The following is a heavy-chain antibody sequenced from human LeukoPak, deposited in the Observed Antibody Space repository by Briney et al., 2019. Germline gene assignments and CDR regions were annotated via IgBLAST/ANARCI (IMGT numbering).Heavy chain of an antibody. V-gene: IGHV1-8*03. Sequence: ASVKVSCKASGYTFTSYDINWVRQATGQGLEWMGWMNPNSGNTGYAQKFQGRVTITRNTSISTAYMELSSLRSEDTAVYYCARGKSSSSGLDYWGQGTLVTVSS. CDR2: MNPNSGNT. CDR3: ARGKSSSSGLDY. J-gene: IGHJ4*02. D-gene: IGHD6-6*01. CDR1: GYTFTSYD.